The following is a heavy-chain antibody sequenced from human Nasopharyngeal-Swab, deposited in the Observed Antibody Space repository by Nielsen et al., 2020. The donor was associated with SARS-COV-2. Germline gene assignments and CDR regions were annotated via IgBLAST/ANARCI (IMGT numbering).Heavy chain of an antibody. CDR2: IKQDGSEK. J-gene: IGHJ5*02. D-gene: IGHD3-3*01. Sequence: VRQAPGKGLEWVANIKQDGSEKYYVDSVKGRFTISRDNAKNSLYLQMNSLRAEDTAVYYCARGWSGYYTAFWFDPWGQGTLVTSPQ. CDR3: ARGWSGYYTAFWFDP. V-gene: IGHV3-7*01.